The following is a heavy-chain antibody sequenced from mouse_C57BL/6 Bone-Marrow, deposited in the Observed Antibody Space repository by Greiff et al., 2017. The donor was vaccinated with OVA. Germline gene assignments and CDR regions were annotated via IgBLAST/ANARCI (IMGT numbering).Heavy chain of an antibody. D-gene: IGHD4-1*01. CDR3: VRHGSDGWDWFAY. J-gene: IGHJ3*01. Sequence: EVKLMESGGGLVQPKGSLKLSCAASGFSFNTYAMNWVRQAPGKGLEWVARIRSKSNNYATYYADSVKDRFTISRDDSESMLYLQMNNLKTEDTAMYYCVRHGSDGWDWFAYWGQGTLVTVSA. CDR2: IRSKSNNYAT. CDR1: GFSFNTYA. V-gene: IGHV10-1*01.